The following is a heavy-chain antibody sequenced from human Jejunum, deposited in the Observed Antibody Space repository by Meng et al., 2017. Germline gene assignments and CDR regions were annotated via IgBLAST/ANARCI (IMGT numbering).Heavy chain of an antibody. D-gene: IGHD2-21*02. CDR2: IYPRNSDA. CDR3: ARRKYDCGGDCHLFDY. CDR1: GYKFYTYW. V-gene: IGHV5-51*01. J-gene: IGHJ4*02. Sequence: GEFLKTFRKTSGYKFYTYWLAWVRQMPGKGLEWMGIIYPRNSDARFSPSFEGQVTISVDKSISTAYLQWSSLKASDTAIYYCARRKYDCGGDCHLFDYWGQGTLVTVSS.